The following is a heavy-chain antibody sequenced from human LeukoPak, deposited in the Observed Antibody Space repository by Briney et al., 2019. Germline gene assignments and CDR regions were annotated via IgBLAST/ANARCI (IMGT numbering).Heavy chain of an antibody. CDR3: ARAGYCSSASCYLRGHYDY. Sequence: GGSLRLSCAASGFTFSSYSMSWVRQPPGKGLEWVSYISSGSSTIYYADSVKGRFTISRDNAKNSLYLQMNSLRAEDTALYYCARAGYCSSASCYLRGHYDYWGQGILVTVSS. D-gene: IGHD2-2*01. J-gene: IGHJ4*02. V-gene: IGHV3-48*04. CDR2: ISSGSSTI. CDR1: GFTFSSYS.